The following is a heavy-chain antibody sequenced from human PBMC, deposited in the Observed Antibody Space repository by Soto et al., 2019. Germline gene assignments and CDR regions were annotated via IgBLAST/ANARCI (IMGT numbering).Heavy chain of an antibody. CDR3: ARLRRGYYSVLFGYFYYYYHDMYF. CDR1: GYNFTTYW. J-gene: IGHJ6*02. Sequence: ESLKISCQGSGYNFTTYWIGWVCQMPGKGLEWMGVIYPGDSDTRYSPSFQSQVTISADKSTSTAYLQWSGLKASDTAMYYCARLRRGYYSVLFGYFYYYYHDMYFCGRGTMVTVS. V-gene: IGHV5-51*01. CDR2: IYPGDSDT. D-gene: IGHD3-10*02.